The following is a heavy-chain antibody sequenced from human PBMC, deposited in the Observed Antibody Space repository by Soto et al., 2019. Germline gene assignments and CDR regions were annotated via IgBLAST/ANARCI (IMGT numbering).Heavy chain of an antibody. J-gene: IGHJ4*02. D-gene: IGHD6-6*01. Sequence: QVQLQQWGAGLLKPSETLSLTCAVYGGSFSGYYWSWIRQPPGKGLEWIGEINHSGSTNYNPSLKSRVTITVDTSKNQFSLKLSSVTAADTAVYYCARGYSSSSPSYFDYWGQGTLVTVSS. CDR2: INHSGST. V-gene: IGHV4-34*01. CDR1: GGSFSGYY. CDR3: ARGYSSSSPSYFDY.